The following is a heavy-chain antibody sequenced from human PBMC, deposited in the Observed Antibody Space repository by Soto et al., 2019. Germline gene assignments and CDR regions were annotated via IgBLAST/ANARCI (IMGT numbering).Heavy chain of an antibody. D-gene: IGHD5-12*01. J-gene: IGHJ6*03. V-gene: IGHV3-11*01. CDR2: ISSSGSTI. Sequence: PGGSLRLSCAASGFTFSDYYMSWIRQAPGKGLEWVSYISSSGSTIYYADSVKGRFTISRDNAKNSLYLQMNSLRAEDTAVYYCARVGGEFGGYDPPHYYYYMDVWGKGTTVTVSS. CDR1: GFTFSDYY. CDR3: ARVGGEFGGYDPPHYYYYMDV.